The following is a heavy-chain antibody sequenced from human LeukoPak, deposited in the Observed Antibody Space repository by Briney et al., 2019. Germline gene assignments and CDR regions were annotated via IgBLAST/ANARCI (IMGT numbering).Heavy chain of an antibody. CDR3: AKGANDGYDLDYYMDV. V-gene: IGHV3-66*02. CDR1: GFSVNKKY. J-gene: IGHJ6*03. D-gene: IGHD5-12*01. Sequence: GGSLRLSCAASGFSVNKKYMSWVRQAPGKGLEWVSVIYFAGTTYYADSVKGRFTISRDNSKNTLYLQMNSLRAEDTAVYYCAKGANDGYDLDYYMDVWGKGTTVTISS. CDR2: IYFAGTT.